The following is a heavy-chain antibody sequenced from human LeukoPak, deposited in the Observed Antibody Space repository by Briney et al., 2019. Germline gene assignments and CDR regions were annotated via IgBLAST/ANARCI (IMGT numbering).Heavy chain of an antibody. CDR3: ARVSRIAVTPYYFDS. V-gene: IGHV6-1*01. D-gene: IGHD6-19*01. CDR1: GDSVSSNSAA. CDR2: TYFRSKWYN. J-gene: IGHJ4*02. Sequence: SQTLSLTCAISGDSVSSNSAAWNWIRQSPSRGLVWLGRTYFRSKWYNDYAVSVKSRITINPDTSKNQFSLQLNSVPPEDTAMYYCARVSRIAVTPYYFDSWGQGTLVTVSS.